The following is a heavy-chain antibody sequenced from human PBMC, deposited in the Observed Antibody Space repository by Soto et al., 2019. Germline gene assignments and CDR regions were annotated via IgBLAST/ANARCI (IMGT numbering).Heavy chain of an antibody. CDR2: ISGSGVDT. CDR3: AKGGAYCYGDCTRAH. CDR1: GLTFISYG. V-gene: IGHV3-23*01. Sequence: EVQLLQSGGGSVQPGGSLRLSVEASGLTFISYGMIWVRQAPGKGLGGVAGISGSGVDTKYADSVKGRFIIARDNSKNKMYLQMNNLRVEDMAVYFCAKGGAYCYGDCTRAHWGQGTLVTVSS. D-gene: IGHD2-21*02. J-gene: IGHJ4*02.